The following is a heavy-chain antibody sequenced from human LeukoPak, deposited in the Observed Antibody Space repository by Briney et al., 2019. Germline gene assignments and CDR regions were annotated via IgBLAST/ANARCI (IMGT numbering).Heavy chain of an antibody. V-gene: IGHV4-59*01. Sequence: PSETLSLTCTVSGGSISSYYWSWIRQPPGKGLEWIGYIYYSGSTNYNPSLKSRVTISVDTSKNQISLKLSSVTAADTAVYYCARDPLSGYFDYWGQGTLVTVSS. CDR2: IYYSGST. CDR3: ARDPLSGYFDY. CDR1: GGSISSYY. D-gene: IGHD3-22*01. J-gene: IGHJ4*02.